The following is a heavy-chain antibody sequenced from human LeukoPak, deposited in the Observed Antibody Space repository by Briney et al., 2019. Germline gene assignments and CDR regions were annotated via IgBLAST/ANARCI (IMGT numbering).Heavy chain of an antibody. V-gene: IGHV1-2*02. J-gene: IGHJ4*02. CDR3: ARLTTSSGWYIGY. CDR2: INPNSGGT. CDR1: GYTFTGYY. D-gene: IGHD6-19*01. Sequence: ASVKVSCKASGYTFTGYYMHWVRQAPGQGLEWMGWINPNSGGTNYAQKFQGRVTMTRDTSISTAYMELSRLRSDDTAVYYCARLTTSSGWYIGYWGQGTLVTVSS.